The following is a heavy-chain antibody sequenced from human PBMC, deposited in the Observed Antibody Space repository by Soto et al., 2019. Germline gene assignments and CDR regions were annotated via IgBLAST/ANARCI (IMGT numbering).Heavy chain of an antibody. CDR2: INPNSGGT. CDR1: GYTFTGDY. D-gene: IGHD1-1*01. V-gene: IGHV1-2*02. Sequence: ASLKGSFKASGYTFTGDYMHWVRQAPGQGLKWMGWINPNSGGTNYAQKFQGRVTMTRDTSISTAYMELSRLRSDDTAVYYCARAGRTGTTNSYYDYGMDVWGQGPTVTVSS. CDR3: ARAGRTGTTNSYYDYGMDV. J-gene: IGHJ6*02.